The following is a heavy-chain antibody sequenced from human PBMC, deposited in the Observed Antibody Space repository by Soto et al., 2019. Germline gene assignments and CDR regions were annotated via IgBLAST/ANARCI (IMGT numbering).Heavy chain of an antibody. J-gene: IGHJ5*02. CDR2: IGYSGAT. D-gene: IGHD2-15*01. V-gene: IGHV4-31*03. CDR1: GGSITSGGSF. Sequence: LSLTCTVSGGSITSGGSFWSWIRQHPGKGPEWIAFIGYSGATSYNPSLASRVTISADTYKSQFSLNLRSVTAADTAVYYCARGGASSKWFAPWGQGTLVTVSS. CDR3: ARGGASSKWFAP.